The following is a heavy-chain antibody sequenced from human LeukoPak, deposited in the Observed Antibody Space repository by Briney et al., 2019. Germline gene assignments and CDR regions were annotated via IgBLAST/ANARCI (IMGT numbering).Heavy chain of an antibody. V-gene: IGHV1-69*06. CDR1: GGTFSSYA. CDR2: IIPIFGTA. CDR3: ARGYGDYYYYYYMDV. D-gene: IGHD4-17*01. J-gene: IGHJ6*03. Sequence: ASVKVSCKASGGTFSSYAISWVRQAPGQGLEWMGGIIPIFGTANYAQKFQGRVTITADKSTSTAYMELSSLRSEDTAVYYCARGYGDYYYYYYMDVWGKGTTVTVSS.